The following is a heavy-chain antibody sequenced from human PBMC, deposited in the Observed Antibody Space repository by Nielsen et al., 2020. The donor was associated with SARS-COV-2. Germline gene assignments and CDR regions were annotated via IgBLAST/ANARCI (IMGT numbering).Heavy chain of an antibody. CDR1: GFTFSSYG. CDR2: IWYDGSNK. V-gene: IGHV3-30*02. D-gene: IGHD3-3*02. Sequence: GGSLRLSCAASGFTFSSYGMHWVRQAPGKGLEWVAVIWYDGSNKYYADSVKGRFTISRDNSKNTLYLQMSSLRAEDTAVYYCVKLSTRDPSRLGILGIFTGSDAFDIWGQGTMVTVSS. J-gene: IGHJ3*02. CDR3: VKLSTRDPSRLGILGIFTGSDAFDI.